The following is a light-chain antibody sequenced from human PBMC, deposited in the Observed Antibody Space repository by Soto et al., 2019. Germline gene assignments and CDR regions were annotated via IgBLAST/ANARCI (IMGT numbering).Light chain of an antibody. CDR3: QQYFGAPLT. J-gene: IGKJ4*01. CDR1: ETVSSSF. CDR2: AAS. V-gene: IGKV3-20*01. Sequence: EIVLTQSPGTQSVSPGEKTSLSCRASETVSSSFLAWYQQKPGQAPRLLIYAASSRATGIPDRFSGSGSGTDFTLTISRLEPEDFAVYYCQQYFGAPLTFGGGTKVDIK.